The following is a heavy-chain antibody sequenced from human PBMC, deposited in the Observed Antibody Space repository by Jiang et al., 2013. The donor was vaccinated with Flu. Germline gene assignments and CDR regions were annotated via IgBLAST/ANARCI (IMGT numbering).Heavy chain of an antibody. V-gene: IGHV4-39*02. CDR2: FYYSGST. D-gene: IGHD2/OR15-2a*01. Sequence: GSIISSSYYWGLGPPAPREGAGVDWDFYYSGSTYYNPSLKSRVTISVDTSKNQFSLKLTSVTAADTAVYYCARDNRGGTFDYWGQGTLVTVSS. CDR1: GSIISSSYY. CDR3: ARDNRGGTFDY. J-gene: IGHJ4*02.